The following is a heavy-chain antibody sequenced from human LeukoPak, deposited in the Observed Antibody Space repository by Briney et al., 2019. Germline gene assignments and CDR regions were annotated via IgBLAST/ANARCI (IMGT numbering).Heavy chain of an antibody. Sequence: PGGSLRLSCAPSGFTFSSYWMSWVRQAPGKGLEWVANIKQDGSEKYYVDSVKGRFTISRDNAKNSLYLQMNSLRAEDTAVCYCARKAYGLDVWGKGTTVTVSS. CDR2: IKQDGSEK. CDR1: GFTFSSYW. CDR3: ARKAYGLDV. V-gene: IGHV3-7*03. J-gene: IGHJ6*04.